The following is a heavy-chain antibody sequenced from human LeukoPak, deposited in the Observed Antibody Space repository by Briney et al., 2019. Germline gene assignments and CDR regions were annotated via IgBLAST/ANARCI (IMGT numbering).Heavy chain of an antibody. Sequence: PGGSLTLFCDASRFNFATYPMSWVRQAPGKGLEWVSTFRGSGGRTLYADSVKGRFTISRDNSKNTLSLQMNSLRAEDTAVYYCAKFTSSYNYFDYWGQGSLVTVSS. CDR3: AKFTSSYNYFDY. J-gene: IGHJ4*02. V-gene: IGHV3-23*01. CDR2: FRGSGGRT. D-gene: IGHD2-2*01. CDR1: RFNFATYP.